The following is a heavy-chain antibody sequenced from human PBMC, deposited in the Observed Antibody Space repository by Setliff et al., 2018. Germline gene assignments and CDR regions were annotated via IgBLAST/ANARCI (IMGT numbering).Heavy chain of an antibody. V-gene: IGHV4-38-2*01. CDR3: ARSGYYDFWSGFLNDAFDI. J-gene: IGHJ3*02. Sequence: SETLSLTCAVSVYSISRDCHWGWIRQPPGKGLEWIGSIYYSGNTYYNASLKGRVTISGDTSKNQFSLKLTAVTAADTAVYYCARSGYYDFWSGFLNDAFDIWGQGTMVTVSS. D-gene: IGHD3-3*01. CDR2: IYYSGNT. CDR1: VYSISRDCH.